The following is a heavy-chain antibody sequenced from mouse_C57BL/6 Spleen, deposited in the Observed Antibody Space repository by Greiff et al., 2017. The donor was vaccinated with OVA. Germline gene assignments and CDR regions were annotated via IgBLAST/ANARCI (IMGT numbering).Heavy chain of an antibody. J-gene: IGHJ4*01. CDR3: AIIYYGNYDYAMDY. D-gene: IGHD2-1*01. Sequence: EVQLQQSGPELVKPGASVKISCKASGYTFTDYYMNWVKQSHGKSLEWIGDINPNNGGTSYNQKFKGKATLTVDKSSSTAYMELRSLTSEDSAVYYCAIIYYGNYDYAMDYWGQGTSVTVSS. CDR2: INPNNGGT. CDR1: GYTFTDYY. V-gene: IGHV1-26*01.